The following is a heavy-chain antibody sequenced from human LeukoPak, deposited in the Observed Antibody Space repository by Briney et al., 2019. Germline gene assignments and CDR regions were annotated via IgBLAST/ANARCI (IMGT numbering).Heavy chain of an antibody. CDR3: ARHRSGWLQSSFDY. CDR1: GGSISSSSPY. J-gene: IGHJ4*02. CDR2: IYYSGSS. Sequence: SETLSLTCSVSGGSISSSSPYWGWIRQPPGKGLEWIGSIYYSGSSFDNPALKSRVTISVDTSKNQFSLKLSSVTAADTAVYYCARHRSGWLQSSFDYWGQGTLVTVSS. D-gene: IGHD5-24*01. V-gene: IGHV4-39*01.